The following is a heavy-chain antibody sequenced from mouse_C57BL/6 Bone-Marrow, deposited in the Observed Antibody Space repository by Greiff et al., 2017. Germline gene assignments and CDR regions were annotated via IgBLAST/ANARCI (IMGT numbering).Heavy chain of an antibody. CDR1: GYTFTTYS. Sequence: QVQLQQPGAELVKPGASVKMSCKASGYTFTTYSIEWMKQNHGKSLEWIGNFHPYNDDTKYNEKFKGKATLTVEKSSSTDYLELSRLTSDDSAVYYCVIATDWYLDVWGKGTTVTVSS. V-gene: IGHV1-47*01. D-gene: IGHD1-1*01. CDR3: VIATDWYLDV. CDR2: FHPYNDDT. J-gene: IGHJ1*03.